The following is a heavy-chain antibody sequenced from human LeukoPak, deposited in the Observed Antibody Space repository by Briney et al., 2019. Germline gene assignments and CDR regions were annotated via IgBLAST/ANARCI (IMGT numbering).Heavy chain of an antibody. D-gene: IGHD2-8*01. CDR2: ISLTGLT. CDR1: GGSISNTNW. Sequence: SSGTLSLTCGVSGGSISNTNWWSWVRQPPGQGLEWIGEISLTGLTHHNPSLESRVTVSLDKSKNQLSLNLTSVTAADTAVYYCSRENGAFSPFGYWGQGTLVTVLS. J-gene: IGHJ4*02. CDR3: SRENGAFSPFGY. V-gene: IGHV4-4*02.